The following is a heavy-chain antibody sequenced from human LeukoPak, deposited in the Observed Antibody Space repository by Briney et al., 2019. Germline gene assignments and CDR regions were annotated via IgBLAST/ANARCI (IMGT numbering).Heavy chain of an antibody. Sequence: GASVKVSCKASGGTFSSYAISWVRQAPGQGLEWMGGIIPIFGTANYAQKFQGRVTITAGESTITAYMELSSLRSEDTAVYYCARACSSTSCYNSYYYYYMDVWGKGTTVTVSS. CDR2: IIPIFGTA. D-gene: IGHD2-2*02. CDR1: GGTFSSYA. J-gene: IGHJ6*03. CDR3: ARACSSTSCYNSYYYYYMDV. V-gene: IGHV1-69*13.